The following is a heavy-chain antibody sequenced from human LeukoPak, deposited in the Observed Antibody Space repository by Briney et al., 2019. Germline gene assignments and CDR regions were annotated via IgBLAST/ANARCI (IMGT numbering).Heavy chain of an antibody. V-gene: IGHV3-64*01. J-gene: IGHJ3*02. D-gene: IGHD2-2*02. CDR3: ASSYKLSAFDI. CDR1: GFTFSSYA. Sequence: PGGSLRLSCAASGFTFSSYAMHWVRQAPGKGLEYVSAISSNGGSTYYANSVKGRFTISRDNSKNTLYLQMGSLRAEDMAVYYCASSYKLSAFDIWGQGTMVTVSS. CDR2: ISSNGGST.